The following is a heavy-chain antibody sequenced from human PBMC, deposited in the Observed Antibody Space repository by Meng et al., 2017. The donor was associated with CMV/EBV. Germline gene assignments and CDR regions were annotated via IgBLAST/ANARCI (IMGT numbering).Heavy chain of an antibody. CDR3: AGTYYYDSSGYNH. D-gene: IGHD3-22*01. V-gene: IGHV5-10-1*01. CDR1: GYSFTSQW. Sequence: KGVGYSFTSQWISWVRQRPGKGLEWMGRIDPSDSYTNYSPSFQGHVTISADKSISTAYLQWSSLKASDTAMYYCAGTYYYDSSGYNHWGQGTLVTVSS. CDR2: IDPSDSYT. J-gene: IGHJ4*02.